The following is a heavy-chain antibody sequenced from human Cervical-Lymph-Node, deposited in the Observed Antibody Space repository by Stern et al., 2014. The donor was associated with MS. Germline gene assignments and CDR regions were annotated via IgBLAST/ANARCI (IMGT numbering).Heavy chain of an antibody. Sequence: QVQLVQSGAEVKKPGASVKVSCEASGYTFTSNGITWMRQAPGQGLEWVGWISAYNGDTKHAQKLQGRVTMTTDTSTSTAYMELRSLRSDDTAVYYCARDSHDYYRYGMDVWGQGTTVTVSS. CDR2: ISAYNGDT. V-gene: IGHV1-18*04. CDR1: GYTFTSNG. CDR3: ARDSHDYYRYGMDV. J-gene: IGHJ6*02.